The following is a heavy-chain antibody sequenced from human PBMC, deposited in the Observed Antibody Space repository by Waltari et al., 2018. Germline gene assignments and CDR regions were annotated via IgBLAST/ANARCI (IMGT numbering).Heavy chain of an antibody. CDR1: GGSFSGYY. V-gene: IGHV4-34*01. CDR2: INHSGST. J-gene: IGHJ5*02. CDR3: ARDRAAGGGNWFDP. Sequence: QVQLQQWGAGLLKPSETLSLTCAVYGGSFSGYYWSWIRQPPGKGLEWIGEINHSGSTNYNPALKSRVTIAVDTSKNQFSLKLSSVTAADTAVYYCARDRAAGGGNWFDPWGQGTLVTVSS. D-gene: IGHD6-13*01.